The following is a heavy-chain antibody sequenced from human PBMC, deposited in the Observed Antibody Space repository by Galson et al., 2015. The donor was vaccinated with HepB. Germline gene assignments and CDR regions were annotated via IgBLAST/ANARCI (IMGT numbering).Heavy chain of an antibody. CDR3: ARDPGWGALDI. J-gene: IGHJ3*02. V-gene: IGHV3-7*01. CDR1: GFTFSDHW. D-gene: IGHD3-16*01. CDR2: MNQDGSDK. Sequence: SLRLSCAASGFTFSDHWMTWVRQAPGMGLEWVANMNQDGSDKYYVDSVRGRFTISRDNAKSSLYLQMNGLRTEDTAVYYCARDPGWGALDIWGQGTMVTVSS.